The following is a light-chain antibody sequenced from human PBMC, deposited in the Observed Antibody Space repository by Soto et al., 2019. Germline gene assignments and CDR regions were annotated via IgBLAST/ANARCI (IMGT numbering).Light chain of an antibody. CDR1: QSVSSSS. CDR2: GAS. J-gene: IGKJ2*01. V-gene: IGKV3-20*01. CDR3: LVSGRSALYT. Sequence: EIVLTQSPGTLSLSPGERATLSCRASQSVSSSSLAWYQQKRGQALRLLIYGASSRATGIPDRFSGSGSGTDFTLTISRLEPEDFAVYYCLVSGRSALYTFGQGTRLEIK.